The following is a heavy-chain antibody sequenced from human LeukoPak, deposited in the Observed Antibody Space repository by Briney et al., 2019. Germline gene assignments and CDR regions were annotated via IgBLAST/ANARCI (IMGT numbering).Heavy chain of an antibody. CDR1: GFSLCTSGVG. Sequence: ESGPTLVKPTQTLTLTCTFSGFSLCTSGVGVGWIRQPPRKALEWLALIYSNDDKRYSPSLKTRLTITKDTSKNQVVLTMTNMDPVDTATYSCAHSVIVGSTLGYFDYWGQGTLVTVSS. D-gene: IGHD1-26*01. J-gene: IGHJ4*02. V-gene: IGHV2-5*01. CDR3: AHSVIVGSTLGYFDY. CDR2: IYSNDDK.